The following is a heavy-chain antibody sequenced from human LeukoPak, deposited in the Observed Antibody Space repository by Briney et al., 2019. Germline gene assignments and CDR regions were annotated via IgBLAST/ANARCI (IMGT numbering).Heavy chain of an antibody. V-gene: IGHV3-30*18. CDR2: ISDDGGNK. J-gene: IGHJ4*02. CDR3: AKVTGIAVAGTLEGTYFDY. D-gene: IGHD6-19*01. Sequence: GGSLRLSCAASGFTFSNYGMHWVRQAPGKGLEWVAVISDDGGNKYYADSVKGRFTISRDNSKNTVYLQMNSLRAEDTAVYYCAKVTGIAVAGTLEGTYFDYWGQGTLVTVSS. CDR1: GFTFSNYG.